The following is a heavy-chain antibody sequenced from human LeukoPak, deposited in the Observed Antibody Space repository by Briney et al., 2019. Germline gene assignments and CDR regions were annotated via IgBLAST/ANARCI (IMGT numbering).Heavy chain of an antibody. V-gene: IGHV3-30-3*01. CDR2: ISFDGSKK. CDR1: GFTFSTYT. J-gene: IGHJ6*02. CDR3: ARQKRGYSYGHPREGHGMDV. Sequence: PGGSLRLSCTASGFTFSTYTMDWVRQAPGKGPEWVAVISFDGSKKYYADSVKGRFTISRDNAKNSLYLQMNSLRAEDTAVYYCARQKRGYSYGHPREGHGMDVWGQGTTVTVSS. D-gene: IGHD5-18*01.